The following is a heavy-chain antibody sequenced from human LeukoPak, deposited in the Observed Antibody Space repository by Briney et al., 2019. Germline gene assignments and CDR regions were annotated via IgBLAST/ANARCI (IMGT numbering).Heavy chain of an antibody. J-gene: IGHJ5*02. Sequence: GGSLRLSCAASGFTFSSYNMNWVRQAPGKGLEWISSISLSSGYMYYADSVKGRFTISRDNSKNTLYLQMNSLRADDTAVYYCARDSNGEYGSGSYRKPNWFDPWGQGTLVTVSS. CDR3: ARDSNGEYGSGSYRKPNWFDP. CDR1: GFTFSSYN. CDR2: ISLSSGYM. D-gene: IGHD3-10*01. V-gene: IGHV3-21*04.